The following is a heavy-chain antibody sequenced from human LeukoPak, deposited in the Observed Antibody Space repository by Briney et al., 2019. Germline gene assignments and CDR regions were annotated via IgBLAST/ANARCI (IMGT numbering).Heavy chain of an antibody. J-gene: IGHJ4*02. CDR2: ISYDGSNK. V-gene: IGHV3-30*18. CDR1: GFTFSSYG. CDR3: AKGPRYPFGYFDS. D-gene: IGHD3-10*01. Sequence: PGRSLRLSCAASGFTFSSYGMHWVRQAPGKGLEWVAVISYDGSNKYYADSVKGRFTISRDNSKNTLYMQMNSLRAEDTAVYYCAKGPRYPFGYFDSGGQGTLVTVSS.